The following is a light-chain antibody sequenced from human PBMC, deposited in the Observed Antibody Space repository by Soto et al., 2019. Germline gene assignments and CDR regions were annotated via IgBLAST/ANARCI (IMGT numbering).Light chain of an antibody. V-gene: IGKV3-20*01. CDR1: QSVSNSY. J-gene: IGKJ2*01. CDR3: QQYGTSPRT. CDR2: GAS. Sequence: EIVLTQSPATLSLSPGERAFLSCRASQSVSNSYLAWYQQKPGQAPRLLIFGASNRATGIPDRFSGSGSGTDFTLTISRLEPEDFAVYYCQQYGTSPRTFGQGTKLEIK.